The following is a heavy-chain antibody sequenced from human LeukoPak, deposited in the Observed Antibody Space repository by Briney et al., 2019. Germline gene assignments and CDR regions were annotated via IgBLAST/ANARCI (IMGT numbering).Heavy chain of an antibody. D-gene: IGHD2/OR15-2a*01. CDR1: GGSINRSPYS. V-gene: IGHV4-39*01. Sequence: SETLSLTCTVSGGSINRSPYSWGWIRQPPGKGLEWVGSVYYSGGSYSSPSLKSRVSISVDTSKNHLSLKLSSVTAADTAVYYCARQSVTVDNRFDPWGQGTLVTVSS. J-gene: IGHJ5*02. CDR2: VYYSGGS. CDR3: ARQSVTVDNRFDP.